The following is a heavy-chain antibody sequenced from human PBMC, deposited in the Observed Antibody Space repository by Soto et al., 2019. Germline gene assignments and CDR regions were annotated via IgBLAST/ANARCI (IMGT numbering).Heavy chain of an antibody. CDR1: GYTFTRYG. CDR3: ALNFDDSSGQDY. Sequence: VQLVQSGAEVKKPGASVKVSCKASGYTFTRYGISWVRQPPGQGLEWMGWISAYNGNTNFKQKLQGRVTMTTDTSTSTAYMELRSLRADDTAVYYCALNFDDSSGQDYWGQGTLVTVSS. CDR2: ISAYNGNT. D-gene: IGHD3-22*01. V-gene: IGHV1-18*01. J-gene: IGHJ4*02.